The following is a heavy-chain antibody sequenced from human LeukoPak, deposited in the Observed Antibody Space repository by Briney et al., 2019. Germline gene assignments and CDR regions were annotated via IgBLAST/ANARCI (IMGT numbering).Heavy chain of an antibody. CDR3: AKDVGKWESLHFFDY. CDR2: ISKSGDHT. V-gene: IGHV3-23*01. D-gene: IGHD1-26*01. CDR1: GLTFNNYA. Sequence: GGSLRLSCAVSGLTFNNYAMSWVRQAPGKGLEWVSAISKSGDHTYYAASAKGRFTIYRDNSRNTLYLQMSSLRGDDTAVYYCAKDVGKWESLHFFDYWGQGTLVTVSS. J-gene: IGHJ4*01.